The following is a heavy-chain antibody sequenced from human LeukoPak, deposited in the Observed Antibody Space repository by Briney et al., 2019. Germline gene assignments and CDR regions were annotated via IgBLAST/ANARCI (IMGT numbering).Heavy chain of an antibody. V-gene: IGHV4-34*01. CDR3: ARGRVVLWFGELMSRIYYYYGMDV. Sequence: SETLSLTCAVYGRSFSGYYWSWIRQPPGKGQEWSGEIHHSGSTNYNPYLKSGVTISEDTSKNQFSLKLSSVTAADTAVYYCARGRVVLWFGELMSRIYYYYGMDVWGQGTTVTVSS. CDR2: IHHSGST. D-gene: IGHD3-10*01. J-gene: IGHJ6*02. CDR1: GRSFSGYY.